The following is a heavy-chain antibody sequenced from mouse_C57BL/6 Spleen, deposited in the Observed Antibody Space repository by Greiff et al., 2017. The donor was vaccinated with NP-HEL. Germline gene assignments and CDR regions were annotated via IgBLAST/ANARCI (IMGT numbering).Heavy chain of an antibody. J-gene: IGHJ3*01. V-gene: IGHV3-6*01. D-gene: IGHD1-1*01. CDR3: AREEDYYGSRFAY. CDR2: ISYDGNN. Sequence: EVKLVESGPGLVKPSQSLSLTCSVTGYSITSGYYWNWIRQFPGNKLEWMGYISYDGNNNYKSSLKNRISITRDTSKNQFFLKLNSVTTEDTATYYCAREEDYYGSRFAYWGQGTLVIVSA. CDR1: GYSITSGYY.